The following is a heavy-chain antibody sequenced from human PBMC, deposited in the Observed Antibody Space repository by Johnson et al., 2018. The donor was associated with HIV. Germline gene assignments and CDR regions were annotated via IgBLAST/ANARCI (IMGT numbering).Heavy chain of an antibody. D-gene: IGHD6-19*01. J-gene: IGHJ3*02. Sequence: QVQLVESGGGVVQPGGSLRLSCAASGFTFSSYGMHWVRQAPGKGQEWVAFIRYAVSNKYYAASVKGRFTISRDHSKNTLYLQMNSLRAEDTAVYYCANTREPRKFYSSGWFDAFHIWGQGTVVTVSS. V-gene: IGHV3-30*02. CDR2: IRYAVSNK. CDR1: GFTFSSYG. CDR3: ANTREPRKFYSSGWFDAFHI.